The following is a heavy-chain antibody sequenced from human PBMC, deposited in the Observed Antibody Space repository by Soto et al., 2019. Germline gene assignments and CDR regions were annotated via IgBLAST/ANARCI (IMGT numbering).Heavy chain of an antibody. D-gene: IGHD3-22*01. CDR2: ISAYNGNT. V-gene: IGHV1-18*01. CDR3: ARVRGGYYDSSGYSSDY. Sequence: GASVKVSCKASGYTFTNYGISWVRQAPGQGLEWMGWISAYNGNTNYAQKLQGRVTMTTDTSTSTAYMELRSLRSDDTAVYYCARVRGGYYDSSGYSSDYWGQGTLVTVS. J-gene: IGHJ4*02. CDR1: GYTFTNYG.